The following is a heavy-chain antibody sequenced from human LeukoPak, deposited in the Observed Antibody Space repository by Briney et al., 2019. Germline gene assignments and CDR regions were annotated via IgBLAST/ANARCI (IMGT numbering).Heavy chain of an antibody. D-gene: IGHD3/OR15-3a*01. Sequence: GESLKISCQGSGYRFSNYWIAWVRQVPGKGLEWMGVTGDSDTRYSPPFEGQVTMSVDKSINTAYLQWSSLKASDTAMYYCARHFRTGTPFDYWGQGTLVTVSS. V-gene: IGHV5-51*01. J-gene: IGHJ4*02. CDR1: GYRFSNYW. CDR3: ARHFRTGTPFDY. CDR2: TGDSDT.